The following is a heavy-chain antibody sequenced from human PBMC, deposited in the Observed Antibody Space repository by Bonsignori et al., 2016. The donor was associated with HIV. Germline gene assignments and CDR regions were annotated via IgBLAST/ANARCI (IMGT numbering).Heavy chain of an antibody. J-gene: IGHJ3*02. Sequence: WIRQPPGKGLEWVAVISYDGSNKYYADSVKGRFTISRDNSKNTLYLQMNSLRAEDTAVYYCARDGVTFDIWGQGTMVTVSS. CDR2: ISYDGSNK. CDR3: ARDGVTFDI. D-gene: IGHD2-21*01. V-gene: IGHV3-30-3*01.